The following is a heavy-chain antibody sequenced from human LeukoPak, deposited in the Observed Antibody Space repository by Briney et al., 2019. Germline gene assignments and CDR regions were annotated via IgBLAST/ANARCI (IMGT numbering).Heavy chain of an antibody. V-gene: IGHV3-7*01. CDR2: IKLDGSEK. J-gene: IGHJ2*01. Sequence: GGSLRPSCEGSGFTFRHYWMTWVRRAPGKGLEWVASIKLDGSEKYYVDSVKGRFTISRDNSKNSLYLQMNSLRAEDTAIYYCARGSYYDGSGYVNWYFDLWGRGTLVAVSS. D-gene: IGHD3-22*01. CDR3: ARGSYYDGSGYVNWYFDL. CDR1: GFTFRHYW.